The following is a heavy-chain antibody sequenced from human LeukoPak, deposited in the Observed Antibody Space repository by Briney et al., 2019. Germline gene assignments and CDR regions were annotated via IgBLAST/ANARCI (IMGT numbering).Heavy chain of an antibody. V-gene: IGHV3-30*02. CDR1: GFIFSSYG. CDR3: AKVSLNMVNDAFDI. Sequence: PGGSLRLSCAASGFIFSSYGMHWVRQAPNKGLEWVAFTRYDGSRKYYADSVKGRFTISRDNSKNTLYLQMNGLRAEDTAMYYCAKVSLNMVNDAFDIWGQGTMVSVSS. CDR2: TRYDGSRK. D-gene: IGHD4/OR15-4a*01. J-gene: IGHJ3*02.